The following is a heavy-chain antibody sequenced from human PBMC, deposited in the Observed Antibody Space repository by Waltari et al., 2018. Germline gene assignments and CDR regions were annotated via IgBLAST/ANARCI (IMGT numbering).Heavy chain of an antibody. J-gene: IGHJ5*02. D-gene: IGHD2-15*01. CDR3: ARKDIWWFDP. V-gene: IGHV4-59*12. CDR1: GGSISSYY. CDR2: IYYSGST. Sequence: QVQLQESGPGLVKPSETLSLTCTVSGGSISSYYWSWIRQPPGKGLEWIGYIYYSGSTNYNPSLKSRVTISVDTSKNQFSLKLSSVTAADTAVYYCARKDIWWFDPWGQGTLVTVSS.